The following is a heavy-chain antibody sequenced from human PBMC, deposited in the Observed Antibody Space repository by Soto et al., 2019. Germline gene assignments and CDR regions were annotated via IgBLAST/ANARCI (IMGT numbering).Heavy chain of an antibody. CDR1: GASISNYY. J-gene: IGHJ6*03. CDR3: ARVLTTVTTDYYYYYMDV. Sequence: SETLSLTCTVSGASISNYYWSWIRQPPGKGLEWIGYIYYSGSTNCNPSLKSRVTISVDTSKNQFSLNLSSVTAADTAVYYCARVLTTVTTDYYYYYMDVWGKGTTVTVSS. V-gene: IGHV4-59*01. D-gene: IGHD4-4*01. CDR2: IYYSGST.